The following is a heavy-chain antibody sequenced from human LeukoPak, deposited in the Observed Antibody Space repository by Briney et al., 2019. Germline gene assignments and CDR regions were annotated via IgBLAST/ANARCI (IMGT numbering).Heavy chain of an antibody. J-gene: IGHJ4*02. CDR1: GFTFSSYG. Sequence: PGRSLRLSCAASGFTFSSYGMHWVRQAPGKGLEWVAVIWYDGSNKYYADSVKGRFTISRDNSKNTLYLQMNSLRAEDTAAYYCAKGGSRFDYWGQGTLVTVSS. CDR2: IWYDGSNK. CDR3: AKGGSRFDY. D-gene: IGHD3-16*01. V-gene: IGHV3-33*06.